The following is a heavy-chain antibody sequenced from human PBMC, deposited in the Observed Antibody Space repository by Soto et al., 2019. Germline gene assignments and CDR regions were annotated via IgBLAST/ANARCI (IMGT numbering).Heavy chain of an antibody. CDR3: SSDSRTTPADVRFDH. J-gene: IGHJ4*01. Sequence: GGSLRLSCAASGFPFNNAWINWVRQVPGKGLEWVGRVKSKADGGSGDYAAPVKGRFVVSRDDSKDIVYLQMNSLKIEDTGVYYCSSDSRTTPADVRFDHWGHGTQVTGSS. D-gene: IGHD2-15*01. V-gene: IGHV3-15*07. CDR2: VKSKADGGSG. CDR1: GFPFNNAW.